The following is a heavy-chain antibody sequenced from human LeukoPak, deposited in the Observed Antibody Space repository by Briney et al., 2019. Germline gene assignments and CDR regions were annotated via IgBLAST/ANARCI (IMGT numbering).Heavy chain of an antibody. CDR2: IKEDGSET. D-gene: IGHD3-3*01. CDR3: ARATIFGVVSALGPLDS. J-gene: IGHJ4*02. CDR1: GFTFSDYW. V-gene: IGHV3-7*01. Sequence: GGSLRLSCAASGFTFSDYWMTWVRQAPGRGLECMGNIKEDGSETYYVDSVEGRFTISRDNAKHSLYLQMNSLRAEDTAVYYCARATIFGVVSALGPLDSWGQGTLVTVSS.